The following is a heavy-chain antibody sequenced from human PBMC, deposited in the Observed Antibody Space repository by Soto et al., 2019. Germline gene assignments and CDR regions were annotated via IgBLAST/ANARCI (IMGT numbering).Heavy chain of an antibody. V-gene: IGHV4-59*01. CDR3: AGVDGTPFYGMDV. CDR1: GGSISSYY. CDR2: IYYSGST. J-gene: IGHJ6*02. Sequence: PSETLSLTCTVSGGSISSYYWSWIRQPPGKGLEWIGYIYYSGSTNYNPSLKSRVTISVDTSKNQFSLKLSSVTAADTAVYYCAGVDGTPFYGMDVWGQGTTVTVSS.